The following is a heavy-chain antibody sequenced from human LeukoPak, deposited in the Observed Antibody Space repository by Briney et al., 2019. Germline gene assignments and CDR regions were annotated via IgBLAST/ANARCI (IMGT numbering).Heavy chain of an antibody. CDR2: IYYSGST. J-gene: IGHJ5*02. CDR1: GGSISSYY. CDR3: ASGHYYGSGSYFGWFDP. D-gene: IGHD3-10*01. Sequence: SETLSLTCTVSGGSISSYYWSWIRQPPGKGLEWIGYIYYSGSTNYNPSLKSRVTISVDTSKNQFSLKLSSVTAADTAVYYCASGHYYGSGSYFGWFDPWGQGSLVTVSS. V-gene: IGHV4-59*08.